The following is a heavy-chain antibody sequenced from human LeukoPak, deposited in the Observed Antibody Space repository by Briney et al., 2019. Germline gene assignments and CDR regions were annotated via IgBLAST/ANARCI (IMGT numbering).Heavy chain of an antibody. CDR3: ARQMTPHGNFDY. CDR1: GFTLSNFA. CDR2: IGTAGDT. J-gene: IGHJ4*02. Sequence: GGSLRLSCAASGFTLSNFAMHWVRQATGKGLEWVSAIGTAGDTFYPGSVKGRFTISRENAKNSLYLQTNSLRAEDTAVYYCARQMTPHGNFDYWGQGTLVTVSS. V-gene: IGHV3-13*01. D-gene: IGHD1-26*01.